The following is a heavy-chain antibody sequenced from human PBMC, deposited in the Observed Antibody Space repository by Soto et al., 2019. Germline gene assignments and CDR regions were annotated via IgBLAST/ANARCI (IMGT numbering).Heavy chain of an antibody. J-gene: IGHJ4*02. Sequence: ASVKVSCKASGYTFTGYYMHWVRQAPGQGLEWMGWINPNSGGTNYAQKFQGWVTMTRDTSISTAYMELSRLRSDDTAVYYCERGEGIAVAGTSHYFDYWGQGTLVTVSS. D-gene: IGHD6-19*01. CDR1: GYTFTGYY. V-gene: IGHV1-2*04. CDR3: ERGEGIAVAGTSHYFDY. CDR2: INPNSGGT.